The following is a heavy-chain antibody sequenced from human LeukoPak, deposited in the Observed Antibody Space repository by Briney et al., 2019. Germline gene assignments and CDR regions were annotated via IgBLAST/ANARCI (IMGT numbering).Heavy chain of an antibody. V-gene: IGHV3-23*01. CDR2: ICSSGGNT. D-gene: IGHD1-1*01. J-gene: IGHJ4*02. CDR1: GFTLSSYA. CDR3: AKDTRTATTHGGFDS. Sequence: GGSLRLSCAASGFTLSSYAMNWVRPAPGKELAWVSGICSSGGNTYYADSVKGRFTISRDNSKNTLYLQMNSLRAEDTAVYYCAKDTRTATTHGGFDSWGQGTLVTVSS.